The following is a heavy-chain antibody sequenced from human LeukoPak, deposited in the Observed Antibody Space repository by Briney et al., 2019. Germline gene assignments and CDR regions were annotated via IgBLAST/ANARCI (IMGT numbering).Heavy chain of an antibody. Sequence: PGGSLTLSCAASGFTFISYAMAWVRQAPGKGLEWVSAITTGGDTTYYADSVKGRFTISRDNSKNTLYLQMNSLRAEDAAIYYCAKDLQNSHYVEVFDYWGQGTLVTVSS. CDR1: GFTFISYA. V-gene: IGHV3-23*01. J-gene: IGHJ4*02. CDR2: ITTGGDTT. CDR3: AKDLQNSHYVEVFDY. D-gene: IGHD4-11*01.